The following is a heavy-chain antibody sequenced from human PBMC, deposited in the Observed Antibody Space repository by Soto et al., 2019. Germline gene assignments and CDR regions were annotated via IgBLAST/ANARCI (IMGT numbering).Heavy chain of an antibody. V-gene: IGHV1-69*13. Sequence: ASVKVSCKASGGTFSSYAISWVRQAPGRGLEWMGGIIPIFGTANYAQKFQGRVTITADESTSTAYMELSSLRSEDTAVYYCARGSWSDFYYYYGMDVWGQGTTVTVSS. CDR3: ARGSWSDFYYYYGMDV. D-gene: IGHD6-13*01. CDR1: GGTFSSYA. J-gene: IGHJ6*02. CDR2: IIPIFGTA.